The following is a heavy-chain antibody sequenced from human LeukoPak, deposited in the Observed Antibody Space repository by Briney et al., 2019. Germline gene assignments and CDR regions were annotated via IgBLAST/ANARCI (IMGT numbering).Heavy chain of an antibody. CDR2: ISGSGGST. Sequence: GGSLRLSCAASGFTFSSYAMSWVRQAPGKGLEWVSAISGSGGSTYYAGSVKGRFTISRDNSKNTLYLQMNSLRAEDTAVYYCAKDRHGMIYGDWYNWFDPWGQGTLVTVSS. CDR1: GFTFSSYA. J-gene: IGHJ5*02. CDR3: AKDRHGMIYGDWYNWFDP. V-gene: IGHV3-23*01. D-gene: IGHD4-17*01.